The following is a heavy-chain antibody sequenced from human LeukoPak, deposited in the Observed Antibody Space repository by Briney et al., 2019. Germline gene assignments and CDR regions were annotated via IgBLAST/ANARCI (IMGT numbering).Heavy chain of an antibody. CDR1: GYSFTTYG. J-gene: IGHJ4*02. CDR2: ISAYNGNT. Sequence: ASVKVSCKASGYSFTTYGISWVRQAPGQGLEWMGWISAYNGNTDYAQKFQGRVTMTTDTSTNTAYMDLRSLKSDDTAVYYCARLNKFGDFSFDFWGQGTLVTVSS. D-gene: IGHD4-17*01. V-gene: IGHV1-18*01. CDR3: ARLNKFGDFSFDF.